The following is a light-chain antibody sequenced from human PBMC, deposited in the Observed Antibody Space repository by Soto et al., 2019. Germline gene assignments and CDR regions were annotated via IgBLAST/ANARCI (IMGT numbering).Light chain of an antibody. Sequence: QSALTQPPSVSGSPGQSVAISCTGTSSDVGSYNRVSWYQQPPGAAPKLMIYEVSNRPSGVPDRFSGSKSGNTASLTISGLQAEDEADYYCNSYTGRSTYVFGTGPKVTVL. CDR1: SSDVGSYNR. J-gene: IGLJ1*01. CDR2: EVS. CDR3: NSYTGRSTYV. V-gene: IGLV2-18*02.